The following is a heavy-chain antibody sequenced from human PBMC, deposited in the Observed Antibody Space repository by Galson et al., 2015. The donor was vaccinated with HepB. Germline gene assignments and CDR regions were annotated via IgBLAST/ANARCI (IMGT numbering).Heavy chain of an antibody. D-gene: IGHD3-22*01. CDR3: TTGRNYYDSSGYYHEYFQH. Sequence: SLRLSCAASGFTFSNAWMSWVRQAPGKGLEWVGRIKSKTDGGTTDCAAPVKGRFTISRDDSKNTLYLQMNSLKTEDTAVYYCTTGRNYYDSSGYYHEYFQHWGQGTLVTVSS. CDR1: GFTFSNAW. CDR2: IKSKTDGGTT. J-gene: IGHJ1*01. V-gene: IGHV3-15*01.